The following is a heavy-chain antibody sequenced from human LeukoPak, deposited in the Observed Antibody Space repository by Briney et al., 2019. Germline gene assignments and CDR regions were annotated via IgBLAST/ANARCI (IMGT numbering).Heavy chain of an antibody. CDR2: ISAYNGNT. CDR1: GYTFTSYG. V-gene: IGHV1-18*01. CDR3: ARTPAMEYYFDY. Sequence: ASVKVSCKAPGYTFTSYGISWVRQAPGQGLEWMGWISAYNGNTNYAQKLQGRVTMTTDTSTSTAYMELRSLRSDDTAVYYCARTPAMEYYFDYWGQGTLVTVSS. J-gene: IGHJ4*02. D-gene: IGHD5-18*01.